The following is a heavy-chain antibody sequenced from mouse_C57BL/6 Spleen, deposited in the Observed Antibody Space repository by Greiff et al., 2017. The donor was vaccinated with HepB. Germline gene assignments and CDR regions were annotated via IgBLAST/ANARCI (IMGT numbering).Heavy chain of an antibody. Sequence: VQLQESGPELVKPGASVKISCKASGYSFTSYYIHWVKQRPGQGLEWIGWIYPGSGNTKYNEKFKGKATLTADTSSSTAYMQLSSLTSEDSAVYYCARSGYYGGAMDYWGQGTSVTVSS. CDR1: GYSFTSYY. V-gene: IGHV1-66*01. J-gene: IGHJ4*01. CDR2: IYPGSGNT. CDR3: ARSGYYGGAMDY. D-gene: IGHD2-1*01.